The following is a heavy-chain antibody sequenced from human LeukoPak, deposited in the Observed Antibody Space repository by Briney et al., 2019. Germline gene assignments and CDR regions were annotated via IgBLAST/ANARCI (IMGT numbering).Heavy chain of an antibody. V-gene: IGHV4-38-2*02. Sequence: SETLSLTCTVSGYSISSGYYWGWIRPPPGKGLEWIGINYHSGSTYCNPPLKSRVTISVDTSKNQFSLKLSSVTAADTAVYYCSRDTDYYDSSGLRRGVGYNWFDPWGQGTLVTVSS. CDR2: NYHSGST. D-gene: IGHD3-22*01. J-gene: IGHJ5*02. CDR3: SRDTDYYDSSGLRRGVGYNWFDP. CDR1: GYSISSGYY.